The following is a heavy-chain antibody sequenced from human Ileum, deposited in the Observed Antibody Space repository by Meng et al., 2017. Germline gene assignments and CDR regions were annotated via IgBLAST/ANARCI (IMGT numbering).Heavy chain of an antibody. CDR1: GGSFSSDNYY. D-gene: IGHD3-22*01. CDR2: TYYNGSP. V-gene: IGHV4-30-4*01. J-gene: IGHJ4*02. CDR3: ASARYDN. Sequence: QLQESGLGLVTSSQTLSLTCSVSGGSFSSDNYYWTWIRQTPGKGLEWIGLTYYNGSPFYNPSLRSRVTISVDTSKDQFSLKLTSVTAADTAVYYCASARYDNWGQGTLVTVSS.